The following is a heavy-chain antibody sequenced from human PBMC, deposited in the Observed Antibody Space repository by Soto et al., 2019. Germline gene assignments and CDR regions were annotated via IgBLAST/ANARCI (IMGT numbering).Heavy chain of an antibody. J-gene: IGHJ5*02. CDR1: GFTFTNYA. CDR3: AREVGAPSGWLVP. CDR2: INASGGLK. Sequence: EVQLSESGGDLRQPGGSLRLSCAASGFTFTNYAMRWVRQTPGQGLEWVSGINASGGLKYYADSVQGRFTVSRDKSKNILYLHMDNLRDEDTAIYSCAREVGAPSGWLVPWGQGTQVTVSS. V-gene: IGHV3-23*01. D-gene: IGHD1-26*01.